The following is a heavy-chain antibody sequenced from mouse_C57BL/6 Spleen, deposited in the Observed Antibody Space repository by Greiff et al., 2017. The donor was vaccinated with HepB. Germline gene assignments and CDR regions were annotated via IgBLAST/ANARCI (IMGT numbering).Heavy chain of an antibody. CDR3: ARDYYGSSLLYAMDY. CDR1: GYTFTSYG. J-gene: IGHJ4*01. CDR2: IYPRSGNT. V-gene: IGHV1-81*01. D-gene: IGHD1-1*01. Sequence: QVQLQQSGSELARPGASVKLSCKASGYTFTSYGISWVKQRTGQGLEWIGEIYPRSGNTYYNEKFKGKATLTADKSSSTAYMELRSLTSEDSAVYFCARDYYGSSLLYAMDYWGQGTSVTVSS.